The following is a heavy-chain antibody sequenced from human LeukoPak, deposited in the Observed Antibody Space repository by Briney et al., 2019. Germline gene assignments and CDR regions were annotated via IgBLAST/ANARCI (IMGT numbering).Heavy chain of an antibody. CDR3: ARDNCFGR. Sequence: GGSLRLSCSASGFTFGSYWMSWVRQAPGKGLEWVANIKEDGSEKYYVDSVKGRFTISRDNAKNSLYLQMNSLRAEDAAVYYCARDNCFGRRGQGTLVTVSS. D-gene: IGHD2-21*01. CDR1: GFTFGSYW. V-gene: IGHV3-7*04. CDR2: IKEDGSEK. J-gene: IGHJ4*02.